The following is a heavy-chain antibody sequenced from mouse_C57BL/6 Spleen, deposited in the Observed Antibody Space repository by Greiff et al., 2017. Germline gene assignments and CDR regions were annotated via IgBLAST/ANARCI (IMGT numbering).Heavy chain of an antibody. D-gene: IGHD1-1*01. J-gene: IGHJ3*01. CDR1: GYTFTSYW. CDR3: ARAGLTTVVDGRFAY. Sequence: VQLQQPGTELVKPGASVKLSCKASGYTFTSYWMHWVKQRPGQGLEWIGNINPSNGGTNYNEKFKSKATLTVDKSSSTAYMQLSSLTSEDAAVYYCARAGLTTVVDGRFAYWGQGTLVTVSA. CDR2: INPSNGGT. V-gene: IGHV1-53*01.